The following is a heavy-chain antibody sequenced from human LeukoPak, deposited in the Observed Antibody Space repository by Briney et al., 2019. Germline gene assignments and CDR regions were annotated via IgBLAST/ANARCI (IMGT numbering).Heavy chain of an antibody. V-gene: IGHV4-39*01. J-gene: IGHJ4*02. CDR2: IYYSGST. D-gene: IGHD6-19*01. CDR3: QGGAVTGTGSDF. CDR1: GGSISSSSAY. Sequence: SETLSLTCTVSGGSISSSSAYWGWIRQPPGKGLEWIGSIYYSGSTYYNPSLKSRVTISVDTSKNQFSLKLSSVTAADTAVYYCQGGAVTGTGSDFWGQGTLVTVSS.